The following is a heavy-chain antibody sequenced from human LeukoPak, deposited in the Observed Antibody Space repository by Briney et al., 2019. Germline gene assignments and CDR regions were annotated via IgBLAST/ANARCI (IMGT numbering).Heavy chain of an antibody. D-gene: IGHD1-26*01. CDR2: IYYSGST. Sequence: PSETLSLTCTVSGGSISSSSYYWGWIRQPPGKGLEWIGSIYYSGSTYYNPSLKSRVTISVDTSKNQFSLKLSSVTAADTAVYYCAVRGSYYALPDYWGQGTLVTVSS. V-gene: IGHV4-39*01. CDR3: AVRGSYYALPDY. J-gene: IGHJ4*02. CDR1: GGSISSSSYY.